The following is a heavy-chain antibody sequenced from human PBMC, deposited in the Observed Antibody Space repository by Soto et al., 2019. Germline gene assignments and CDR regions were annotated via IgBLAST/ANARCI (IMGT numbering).Heavy chain of an antibody. CDR3: TRGGYYDNNWGKLSHYGLVF. CDR1: GYTFIRYG. CDR2: ISPYDDNT. V-gene: IGHV1-18*01. D-gene: IGHD3-16*01. J-gene: IGHJ6*02. Sequence: QVQLVQSAGEVKKPGASVKVSCRASGYTFIRYGIAWVRQAPGQGPEWMGWISPYDDNTIYAQKFQGRVTMTTDTSTRTVSVYLRNVRSNDTVMYYCTRGGYYDNNWGKLSHYGLVFWGQGTSVTVSS.